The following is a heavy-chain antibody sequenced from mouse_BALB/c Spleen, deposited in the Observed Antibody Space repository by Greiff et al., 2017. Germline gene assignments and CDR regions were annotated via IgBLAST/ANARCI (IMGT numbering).Heavy chain of an antibody. CDR2: IDPENGNT. V-gene: IGHV14-1*02. Sequence: VQLQQSGAELVRPGALVKLSCKASGFNIKDYYMHWVKQRPEQGLEWIGWIDPENGNTIYDPKFQGKASITADTSSNTAYLQLSSLTSEDTAVYYCAMTVVATCAMDYWGQGTSVTVSS. CDR3: AMTVVATCAMDY. J-gene: IGHJ4*01. CDR1: GFNIKDYY. D-gene: IGHD1-1*01.